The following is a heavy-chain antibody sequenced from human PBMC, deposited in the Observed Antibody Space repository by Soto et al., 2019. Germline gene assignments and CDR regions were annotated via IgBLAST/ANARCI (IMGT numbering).Heavy chain of an antibody. CDR2: ISGSGGST. J-gene: IGHJ4*02. CDR1: GFTFITYA. Sequence: EVQLLESGGGSVQPGGSLRLSCAASGFTFITYAMSWVRQAPGKGLEWDSGISGSGGSTYYADSVKGRFTISRDNSKNTLYLQMNSLRPDDTAVYYCAKQGRLVVASATDYWGQGTLVTVSS. D-gene: IGHD2-15*01. CDR3: AKQGRLVVASATDY. V-gene: IGHV3-23*01.